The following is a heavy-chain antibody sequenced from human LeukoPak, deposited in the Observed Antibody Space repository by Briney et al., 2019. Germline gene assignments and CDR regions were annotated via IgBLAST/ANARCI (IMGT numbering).Heavy chain of an antibody. CDR2: INPRGGST. J-gene: IGHJ4*02. V-gene: IGHV1-46*01. CDR3: ARVGITAATADY. D-gene: IGHD6-25*01. CDR1: GYTFTTYY. Sequence: ASVKVSCKASGYTFTTYYMHWLRQAPGQGPEWMGIINPRGGSTDCAQKFEGRVTMTSDTSTSTVYMELNDLTSEDTAVYFCARVGITAATADYWGQGTLVTVSS.